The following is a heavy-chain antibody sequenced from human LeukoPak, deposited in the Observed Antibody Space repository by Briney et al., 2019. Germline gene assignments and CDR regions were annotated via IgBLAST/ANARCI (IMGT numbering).Heavy chain of an antibody. Sequence: TSGTLSLTCAVSGGSISSSNWWSWVRQPPGKGLEWIGEIYHSGSTNYNPSLKSRVTISVDKSRNQFSLKLSSVTAADTAVYYCARLRYFDWSFDYWGQGTLVTVSS. CDR2: IYHSGST. J-gene: IGHJ4*02. CDR3: ARLRYFDWSFDY. D-gene: IGHD3-9*01. CDR1: GGSISSSNW. V-gene: IGHV4-4*02.